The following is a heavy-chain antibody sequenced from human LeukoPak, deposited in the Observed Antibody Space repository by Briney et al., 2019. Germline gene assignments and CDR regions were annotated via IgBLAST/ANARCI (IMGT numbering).Heavy chain of an antibody. J-gene: IGHJ4*02. Sequence: GGSLRLSCAASGFTFSSYEMNGVRQAPGKGLGWVSYINSGGTTIDYADSVKGRFTISRDNAKNSLYLQMNSLRAEDTAVYYCAKGIVRGAPARADYWGQGTLVTVSS. CDR2: INSGGTTI. CDR3: AKGIVRGAPARADY. D-gene: IGHD3-10*01. V-gene: IGHV3-48*03. CDR1: GFTFSSYE.